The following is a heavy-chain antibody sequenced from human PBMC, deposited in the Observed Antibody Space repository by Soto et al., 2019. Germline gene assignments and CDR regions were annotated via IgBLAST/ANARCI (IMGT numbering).Heavy chain of an antibody. CDR2: IDQDGSAK. D-gene: IGHD6-6*01. CDR1: GFTFSSYW. CDR3: ARGHSSSPNWFDP. Sequence: EVQLVESGGGLVQPGGSLRLSCAASGFTFSSYWMNWVRQAPGKGLEWVASIDQDGSAKYYVDSVKGRFTISKANAKNSVYLQMNSLRAEDTAVYYCARGHSSSPNWFDPWGQGTLVTVSS. V-gene: IGHV3-7*03. J-gene: IGHJ5*02.